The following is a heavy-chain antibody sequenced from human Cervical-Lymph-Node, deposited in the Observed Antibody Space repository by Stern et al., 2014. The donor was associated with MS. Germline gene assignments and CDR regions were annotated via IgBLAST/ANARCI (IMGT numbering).Heavy chain of an antibody. Sequence: QVQLGQSGAEVKKPGASVNVFCKASGYTFTRYYMHWVRQAPGQGLEWMGIINPSGGSTSYAQKFQGRVTMTRDTSTSTVYMELSSLRSEDTAVYYCAREVAGHRLAMMDVWGQGTTVTVSS. V-gene: IGHV1-46*01. CDR2: INPSGGST. CDR1: GYTFTRYY. D-gene: IGHD6-19*01. J-gene: IGHJ6*02. CDR3: AREVAGHRLAMMDV.